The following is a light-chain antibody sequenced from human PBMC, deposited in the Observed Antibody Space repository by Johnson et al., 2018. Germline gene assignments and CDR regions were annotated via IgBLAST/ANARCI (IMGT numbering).Light chain of an antibody. CDR2: ENN. CDR3: GTWDSSLRAGNV. CDR1: SSNIGNNY. J-gene: IGLJ1*01. V-gene: IGLV1-51*02. Sequence: QSVLTQPPSVSAAPGQKVTISCSGSSSNIGNNYVSWYQQLPGTAPKLLFYENNKRPSGIPDRFSGSKSGTSATLAITVLPTGDEADYYCGTWDSSLRAGNVFGTGTKVTVL.